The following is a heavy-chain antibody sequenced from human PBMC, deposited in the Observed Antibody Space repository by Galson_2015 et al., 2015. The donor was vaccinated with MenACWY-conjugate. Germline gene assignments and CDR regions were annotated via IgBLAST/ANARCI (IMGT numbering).Heavy chain of an antibody. CDR3: ARLAVPGLN. J-gene: IGHJ4*02. Sequence: CAASAFTFSSFEMNWVRQAPGKGLEWVSYISSSGTTIYYSDSVKGRFTISRDNAKNSLYLQMNSLRAEDTAAYYCARLAVPGLNWGQGTLVTVSS. CDR2: ISSSGTTI. V-gene: IGHV3-48*03. CDR1: AFTFSSFE. D-gene: IGHD6-19*01.